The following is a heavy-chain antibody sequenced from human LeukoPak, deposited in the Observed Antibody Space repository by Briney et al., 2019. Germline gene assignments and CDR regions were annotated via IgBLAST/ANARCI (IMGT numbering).Heavy chain of an antibody. CDR1: GFTFSSYW. J-gene: IGHJ4*02. V-gene: IGHV3-7*01. D-gene: IGHD3-22*01. Sequence: GGSLRLSCAASGFTFSSYWMSWVRQAPGKGLEWVANIKKDGSEKYYVDSVKGRFTISRDNAKKSLYLQMNSLRAEDTAVYYCARDIRWDSSDYYYIGFDYWGQGTLVTVSS. CDR3: ARDIRWDSSDYYYIGFDY. CDR2: IKKDGSEK.